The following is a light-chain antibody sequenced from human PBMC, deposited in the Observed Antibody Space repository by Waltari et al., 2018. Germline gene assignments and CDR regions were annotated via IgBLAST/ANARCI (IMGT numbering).Light chain of an antibody. CDR1: ESVSRY. CDR2: DAY. Sequence: EIVLTQSPDTLSLSPGERANLSCRASESVSRYLAWYQQKPGQAPRLLIYDAYRRATGIPDRFSGSGSGTDFSLTISRLEPEDFAVYYCQKYVNLPATFGQGTKVEIK. CDR3: QKYVNLPAT. J-gene: IGKJ1*01. V-gene: IGKV3-20*01.